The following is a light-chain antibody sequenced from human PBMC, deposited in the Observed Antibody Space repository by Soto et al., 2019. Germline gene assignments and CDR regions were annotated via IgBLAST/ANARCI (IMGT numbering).Light chain of an antibody. Sequence: IVLTQSPATLSLSPGERATLSCRASQSVSTYLAWYQQKPGQAPRLLIYDASNRAADIPARFSGSGSGTDFTLTISSLESEDFAVYYCQQRTSWPITFGQGTRLEIK. J-gene: IGKJ5*01. CDR2: DAS. CDR3: QQRTSWPIT. V-gene: IGKV3-11*01. CDR1: QSVSTY.